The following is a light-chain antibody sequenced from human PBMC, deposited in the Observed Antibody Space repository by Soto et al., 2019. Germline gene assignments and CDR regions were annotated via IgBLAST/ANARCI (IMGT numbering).Light chain of an antibody. Sequence: EIVLTQSPGTLSLSPGERATLSCRASQSVSNNYLAWYQQKPGQAPRRLIFGASGRATGIPDRFSGSGSGTDFTLTISRLEPEDFAVYYCQQCGTSPTFGQGTKVDIK. CDR2: GAS. V-gene: IGKV3-20*01. CDR1: QSVSNNY. CDR3: QQCGTSPT. J-gene: IGKJ1*01.